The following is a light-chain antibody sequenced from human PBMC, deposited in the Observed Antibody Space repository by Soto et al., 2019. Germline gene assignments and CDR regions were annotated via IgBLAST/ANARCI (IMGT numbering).Light chain of an antibody. J-gene: IGKJ4*01. CDR1: QSINSW. V-gene: IGKV1-5*01. Sequence: IHMNESPSTLSASVGDTVTITCRARQSINSWSAWYQQPPRKAPKLLIYDASSLKSGVPSSFSGSASETDFPLTISRMPPDESATDYCQQYKNPGTFGGGTRGDIK. CDR2: DAS. CDR3: QQYKNPGT.